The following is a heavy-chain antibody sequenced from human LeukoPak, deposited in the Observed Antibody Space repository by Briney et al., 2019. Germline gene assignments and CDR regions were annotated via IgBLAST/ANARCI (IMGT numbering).Heavy chain of an antibody. V-gene: IGHV1-69*01. CDR2: IIPIFGTA. J-gene: IGHJ5*02. D-gene: IGHD2-21*02. CDR1: GGTFSSYA. Sequence: ASVKVSCKASGGTFSSYAISWVRQAPGQGLEWMGGIIPIFGTANYAQKFQGRVTTTADESTSTAYMELSSLRSEDTAVYYCARGVVVTAHWFDPWGQGTLVTVSS. CDR3: ARGVVVTAHWFDP.